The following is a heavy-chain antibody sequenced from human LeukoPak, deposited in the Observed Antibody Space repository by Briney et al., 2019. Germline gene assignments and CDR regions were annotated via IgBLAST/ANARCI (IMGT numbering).Heavy chain of an antibody. CDR2: IYPANSST. Sequence: GESPKIPLQSSAYVSTTYWIGRGPQAAGGGVEGLGVIYPANSSTRYNPSLRGHVNISVDMSNSTAYRQWSSLKASDTAMYYCACRKYSSPWFDPWGVGTLVTVSS. J-gene: IGHJ5*02. D-gene: IGHD6-6*01. V-gene: IGHV5-51*01. CDR1: AYVSTTYW. CDR3: ACRKYSSPWFDP.